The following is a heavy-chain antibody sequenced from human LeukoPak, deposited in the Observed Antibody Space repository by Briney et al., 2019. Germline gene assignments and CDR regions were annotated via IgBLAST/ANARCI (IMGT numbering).Heavy chain of an antibody. D-gene: IGHD3-10*01. CDR3: AKSNGYGLVDI. CDR2: IYSDGST. V-gene: IGHV3-53*01. J-gene: IGHJ3*02. Sequence: GGSLRLSCAASGFTVSSNYMSWVRQAPGKGLEWVSEIYSDGSTYYAASVKGRFSISRDNSKNTVYLQVNSLRAEDTAVYYCAKSNGYGLVDIWGQGTMVTVSS. CDR1: GFTVSSNY.